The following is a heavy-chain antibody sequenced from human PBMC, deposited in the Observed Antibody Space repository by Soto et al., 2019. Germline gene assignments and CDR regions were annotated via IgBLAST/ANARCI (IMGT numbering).Heavy chain of an antibody. Sequence: QVQLVEAGGGLVKPGGSLRLSCAASGFTFSDYYMSWIRQAPGKGLEWVSYISSSGSTIYYADSVTGRFTISRDNAKNSLYLQMNSLRAEDTAVYYCVRRSTTGEYFDYWGQGTLVTVSS. CDR1: GFTFSDYY. J-gene: IGHJ4*02. D-gene: IGHD1-26*01. V-gene: IGHV3-11*01. CDR3: VRRSTTGEYFDY. CDR2: ISSSGSTI.